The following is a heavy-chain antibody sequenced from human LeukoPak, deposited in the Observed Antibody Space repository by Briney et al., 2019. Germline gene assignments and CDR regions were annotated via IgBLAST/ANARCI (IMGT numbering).Heavy chain of an antibody. CDR2: ISWNSGSI. CDR3: ARPRSSSFDY. V-gene: IGHV3-9*01. J-gene: IGHJ4*02. D-gene: IGHD6-6*01. CDR1: GFTFDDYA. Sequence: GRSLRLSCAASGFTFDDYAMHWVRHAPGKGLEWVSGISWNSGSIGYADSVKGRFTISRDNAKNSLYLQMNSLRAEDTAVYYCARPRSSSFDYWGQGTLVTVSS.